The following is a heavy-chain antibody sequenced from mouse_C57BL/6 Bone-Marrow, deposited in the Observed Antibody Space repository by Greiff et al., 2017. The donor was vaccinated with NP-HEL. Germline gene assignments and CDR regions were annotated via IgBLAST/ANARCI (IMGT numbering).Heavy chain of an antibody. Sequence: EVQRVESGGGLVQPGGSLKLSCAASGFTFSDYYMYWVRQTPEKRLEWVAYISNGGGSTYYPDTVKGRFTISRDNAKNTLYLQMSRLKSEDTAMYYCARHVYYGSLYYFDYWGQGTTLTVSS. CDR1: GFTFSDYY. CDR2: ISNGGGST. V-gene: IGHV5-12*01. D-gene: IGHD1-1*01. CDR3: ARHVYYGSLYYFDY. J-gene: IGHJ2*01.